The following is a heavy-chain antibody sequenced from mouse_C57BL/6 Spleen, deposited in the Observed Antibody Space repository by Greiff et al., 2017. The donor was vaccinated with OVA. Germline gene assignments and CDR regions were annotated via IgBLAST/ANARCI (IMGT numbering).Heavy chain of an antibody. V-gene: IGHV5-17*01. D-gene: IGHD2-5*01. Sequence: EVKLVESGGGLVKPGGSLKLSCAASGFTFSDYGMHWVRQAPETGLEWVAYISSGSSTIYYADTVKGRFTISRDNAKNTLFLQMTSLRSEDTAMYYCAREDYSNFFAYWGQGTLVTVSA. CDR2: ISSGSSTI. CDR1: GFTFSDYG. J-gene: IGHJ3*01. CDR3: AREDYSNFFAY.